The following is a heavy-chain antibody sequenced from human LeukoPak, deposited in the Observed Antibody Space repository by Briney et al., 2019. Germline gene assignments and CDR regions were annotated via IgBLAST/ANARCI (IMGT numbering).Heavy chain of an antibody. Sequence: GGSLRLSCAASGFIFSNYNMNWVRQAPGKGLEWVSYISDSSSTIHYADSVKGRFTISRDNAKNSLYLQMNSLRAEDTAVYYCVKDARITMVRGVIAYWGQGTLVTVSS. V-gene: IGHV3-48*04. CDR3: VKDARITMVRGVIAY. CDR1: GFIFSNYN. D-gene: IGHD3-10*01. CDR2: ISDSSSTI. J-gene: IGHJ4*02.